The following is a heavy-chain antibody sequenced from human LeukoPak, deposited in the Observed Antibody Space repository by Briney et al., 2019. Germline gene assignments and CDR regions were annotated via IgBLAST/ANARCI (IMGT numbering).Heavy chain of an antibody. CDR1: GGSISSYY. CDR2: ISYSGST. J-gene: IGHJ6*03. V-gene: IGHV4-59*01. Sequence: SETLPLTCTVSGGSISSYYWNWIRQPPGKGLEWIGSISYSGSTNYNPSLESRVTISVDTSKNQISLKVSSVTAADTTVYYCARAPERWYSYGSYTYYYMDVWGKGTTVTISS. D-gene: IGHD5-18*01. CDR3: ARAPERWYSYGSYTYYYMDV.